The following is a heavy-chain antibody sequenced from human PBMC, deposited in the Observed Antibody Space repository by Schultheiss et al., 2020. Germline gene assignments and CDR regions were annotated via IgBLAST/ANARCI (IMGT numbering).Heavy chain of an antibody. CDR1: GGSISSYY. D-gene: IGHD6-13*01. Sequence: SETLSLTCTVSGGSISSYYWSWIRQPPGKGLEWIGYIYYSGSTNYNPSLKSRVTISVDTSKNQFSLKLSSVTAADTAVYYCARDRGSSWGWFDPWGQGTLVTVSS. CDR2: IYYSGST. J-gene: IGHJ5*02. CDR3: ARDRGSSWGWFDP. V-gene: IGHV4-59*01.